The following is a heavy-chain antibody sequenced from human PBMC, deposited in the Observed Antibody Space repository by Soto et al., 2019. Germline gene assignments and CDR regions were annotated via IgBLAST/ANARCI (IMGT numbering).Heavy chain of an antibody. J-gene: IGHJ4*02. V-gene: IGHV4-39*01. D-gene: IGHD3-3*01. CDR2: IYYSGST. CDR1: GGSISSSSYY. CDR3: ASLGYYDFWSGYLGDY. Sequence: SETLSLTCTVSGGSISSSSYYWGWIRQPPGKGLEWIGSIYYSGSTYYNPSLKSRVTISVDTSKXXXXXXLSSVTAADTAVYYCASLGYYDFWSGYLGDYWGQGTLVTVSS.